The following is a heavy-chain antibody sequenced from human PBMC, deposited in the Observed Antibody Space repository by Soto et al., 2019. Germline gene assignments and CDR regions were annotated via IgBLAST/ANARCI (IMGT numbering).Heavy chain of an antibody. Sequence: EVQLVESGGGLVKPGGSLRLSCAASGFTFSRYNMNWVRQAPGKGLEWVSSISGSGTFIYYADSMKGRFTISRDNARSSVYLQIDSLRADDTAMYYCARDPAVGEEKGFDYWGQGTLVTVSS. CDR1: GFTFSRYN. D-gene: IGHD3-16*01. CDR3: ARDPAVGEEKGFDY. CDR2: ISGSGTFI. V-gene: IGHV3-21*01. J-gene: IGHJ4*02.